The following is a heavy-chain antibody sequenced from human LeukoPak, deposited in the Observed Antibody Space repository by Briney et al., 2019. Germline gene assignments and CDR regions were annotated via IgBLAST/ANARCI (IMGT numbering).Heavy chain of an antibody. J-gene: IGHJ6*03. Sequence: GGSLRLSCVASGFTFSSYAMSWVRQAPGEGLEWGSTISDSGDSTYDADSVKGRFTISRDNSKNTLFLRMNSLRAEDTAVYYCAKPLYSGSYHIYYYYYMDVWGKGTTITVSS. CDR1: GFTFSSYA. D-gene: IGHD1-26*01. CDR2: ISDSGDST. CDR3: AKPLYSGSYHIYYYYYMDV. V-gene: IGHV3-23*01.